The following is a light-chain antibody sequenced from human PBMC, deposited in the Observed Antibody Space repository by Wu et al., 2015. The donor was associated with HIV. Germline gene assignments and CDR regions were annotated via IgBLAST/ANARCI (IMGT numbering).Light chain of an antibody. V-gene: IGKV3-11*01. CDR1: QSISSS. CDR3: QQRGGWPRT. J-gene: IGKJ1*01. CDR2: DAS. Sequence: EIVLTQSPATLSLSPGERVTLSCRASQSISSSLAWYQQKPGQAPRLLIYDASNRATGIPARFSGSGSGTDFTLTINSLEPEDFAIYYCQQRGGWPRTFGQGTKVEIK.